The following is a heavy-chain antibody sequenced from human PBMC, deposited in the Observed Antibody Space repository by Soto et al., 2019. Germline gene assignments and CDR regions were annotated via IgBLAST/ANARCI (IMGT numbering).Heavy chain of an antibody. Sequence: SETLSLTCTVSGGSISSSRYYWGWIRQPPGKGLEWIGSFYYSGSTYYNPSLKSRVTISVDTSKNQFSLKLSSVTAADTAVYYCARHKIFFYYDTSGYYAPTFDYWGQGTLVTVSS. CDR3: ARHKIFFYYDTSGYYAPTFDY. CDR2: FYYSGST. V-gene: IGHV4-39*01. D-gene: IGHD3-22*01. CDR1: GGSISSSRYY. J-gene: IGHJ4*02.